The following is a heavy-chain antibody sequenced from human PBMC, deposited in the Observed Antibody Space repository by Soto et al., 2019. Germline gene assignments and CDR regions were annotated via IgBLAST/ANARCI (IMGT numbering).Heavy chain of an antibody. D-gene: IGHD3-3*01. CDR2: LSADGGST. CDR3: AKSKESTIFGVVIYYFDY. CDR1: GFTFSSFG. Sequence: EVQLLESGGDLVQPGGSLRLSCAASGFTFSSFGMNWVRQAPGKGLEWVSSLSADGGSTFCADSVKGRFSISRDNAKNTLFLQMNSLRAEDTAVYYCAKSKESTIFGVVIYYFDYWGQGNLVTVSA. V-gene: IGHV3-23*01. J-gene: IGHJ4*02.